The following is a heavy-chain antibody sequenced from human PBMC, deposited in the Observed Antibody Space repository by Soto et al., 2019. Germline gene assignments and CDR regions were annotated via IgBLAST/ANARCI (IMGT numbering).Heavy chain of an antibody. V-gene: IGHV3-23*01. CDR3: AKDEGWTTYVDY. CDR1: GFTFSNYA. D-gene: IGHD1-1*01. CDR2: ISGGADST. J-gene: IGHJ4*02. Sequence: EVQLLESGGGLVQPGGSLRLSCAASGFTFSNYAMSWVRQAPGQGLEWVSTISGGADSTYYADSVKGRFTISRDNSRNTLYLQMNSLRAEESAVYYGAKDEGWTTYVDYWGQGTLVTVSS.